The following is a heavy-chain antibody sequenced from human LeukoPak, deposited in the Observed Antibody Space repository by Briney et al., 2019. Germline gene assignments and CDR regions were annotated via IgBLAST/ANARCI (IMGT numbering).Heavy chain of an antibody. Sequence: GRSLKLSCAASGLTFSSYCMHWVRQAPGKGLEWVAVIGYDGSNKYYADSVKGRFTISRDNSKNTLYLQMNSLRAEDTAVYYCARGPPGSDRAFDIWGQGTMVTVSS. D-gene: IGHD3-16*02. V-gene: IGHV3-33*01. CDR1: GLTFSSYC. CDR3: ARGPPGSDRAFDI. J-gene: IGHJ3*02. CDR2: IGYDGSNK.